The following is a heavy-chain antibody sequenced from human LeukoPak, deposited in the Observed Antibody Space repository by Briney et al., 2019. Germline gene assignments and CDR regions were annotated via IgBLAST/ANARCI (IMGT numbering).Heavy chain of an antibody. D-gene: IGHD3-22*01. V-gene: IGHV3-21*01. Sequence: PGGSLRLSCAASGVTFSSYSMNWVRQAPGKGLEWVSSISTSGSHIYFPDSVKGRFTISRDNSKNSLYLQMNSLRVEDTAVYYCARSSGYYYYNGMDVWGQGTTVTVSS. CDR1: GVTFSSYS. CDR3: ARSSGYYYYNGMDV. J-gene: IGHJ6*02. CDR2: ISTSGSHI.